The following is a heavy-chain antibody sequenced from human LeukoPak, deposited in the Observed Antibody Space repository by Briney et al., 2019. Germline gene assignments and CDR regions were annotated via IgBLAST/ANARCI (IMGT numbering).Heavy chain of an antibody. D-gene: IGHD3-10*01. CDR1: GGSISSSSYY. Sequence: PSETLSLTCTVSGGSISSSSYYWGWIRQPPGKGLERIGSIYYGGSTYYSPSLKSRVIISLDTSKHQFSLKLSSVTAADTAVYYCSFNLGSGSYAFDIWGQGTMVTVSS. CDR2: IYYGGST. V-gene: IGHV4-39*07. J-gene: IGHJ3*02. CDR3: SFNLGSGSYAFDI.